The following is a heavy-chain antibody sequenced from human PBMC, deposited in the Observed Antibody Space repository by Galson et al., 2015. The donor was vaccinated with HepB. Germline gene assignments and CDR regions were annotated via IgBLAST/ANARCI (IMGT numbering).Heavy chain of an antibody. Sequence: SVKVSCKALGDSFSSYAISWVRQAPGQGLEWMGGIIPVFSSPNYAQKFQARVTITADESMSIAYMELTSLRSDDTAVYYCARETSSFDTRFNHPFGHWGQGTLVTVSS. CDR3: ARETSSFDTRFNHPFGH. CDR1: GDSFSSYA. D-gene: IGHD3-16*01. CDR2: IIPVFSSP. V-gene: IGHV1-69*13. J-gene: IGHJ4*02.